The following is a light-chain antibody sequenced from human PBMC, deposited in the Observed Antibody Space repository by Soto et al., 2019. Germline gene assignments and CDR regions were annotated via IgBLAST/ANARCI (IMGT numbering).Light chain of an antibody. Sequence: DIQLTQSPSFLSASVGDRVSITCRASQSITSFLACYQQIPGKAPKLLIYSASTLQSGVPPRFRGSGSGTEFTLPISSLQSKDFGTYYCQQLNSYPLTFGGGT. J-gene: IGKJ4*01. V-gene: IGKV1-9*01. CDR3: QQLNSYPLT. CDR2: SAS. CDR1: QSITSF.